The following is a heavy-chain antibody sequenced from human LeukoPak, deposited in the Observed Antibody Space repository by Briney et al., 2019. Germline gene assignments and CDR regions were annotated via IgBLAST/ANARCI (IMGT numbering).Heavy chain of an antibody. CDR3: ARGLLSGYRYYYSYYMDV. V-gene: IGHV4-34*01. J-gene: IGHJ6*03. CDR2: INHSGST. Sequence: SETLSLTCAVYGGSFSGYYWSWIRQPPGKGLEWIGEINHSGSTNYNPSLKSRVTISVDTSKNQFSLKLSSVTAADTAVYYCARGLLSGYRYYYSYYMDVWGKGTTVTVSS. CDR1: GGSFSGYY. D-gene: IGHD3-3*01.